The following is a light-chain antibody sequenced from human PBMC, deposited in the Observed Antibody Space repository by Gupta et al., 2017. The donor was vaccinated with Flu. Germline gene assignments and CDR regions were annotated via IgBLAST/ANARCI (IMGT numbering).Light chain of an antibody. V-gene: IGLV2-11*01. J-gene: IGLJ3*02. CDR2: EVT. CDR1: SGDVGAYDY. CDR3: CSYAGTYTWA. Sequence: HSALTQPRSLSGSPGQPVTIFCPGTSGDVGAYDYVSWYQQLPGKAPKLMIFEVTKRPSEVPDRFSGSKSGNTASLTISGLQADDEADDYCCSYAGTYTWAFGGGTKLTVL.